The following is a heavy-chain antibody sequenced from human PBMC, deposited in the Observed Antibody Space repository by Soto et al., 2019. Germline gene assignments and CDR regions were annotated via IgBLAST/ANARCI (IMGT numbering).Heavy chain of an antibody. CDR3: ARIKVYNWNDEYDAFDI. CDR2: IFSNDEK. CDR1: GFSLSNARMG. D-gene: IGHD1-1*01. Sequence: QVTLKESGPVLVKPTETLTLTCTVSGFSLSNARMGVSWIRQPPGKALEWLAHIFSNDEKSYSTSMKSRLTISKDTSKSQVVLTMTNMDPVDTATYYCARIKVYNWNDEYDAFDIWGQGTMVTVSS. J-gene: IGHJ3*02. V-gene: IGHV2-26*01.